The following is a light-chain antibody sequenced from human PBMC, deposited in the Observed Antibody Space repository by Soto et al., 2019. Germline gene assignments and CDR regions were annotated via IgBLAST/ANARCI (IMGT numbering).Light chain of an antibody. CDR3: QQRSCWPPYT. CDR1: QSISNY. Sequence: EIVLTQSPVTLSVSPGETATLSCRASQSISNYLAWYQQQPGQAPRLLIYEASKRATGIPARFSGSGSGTDFTLTISSLEPEDFAVYYCQQRSCWPPYTFGQGTKLEIK. CDR2: EAS. J-gene: IGKJ2*01. V-gene: IGKV3-11*01.